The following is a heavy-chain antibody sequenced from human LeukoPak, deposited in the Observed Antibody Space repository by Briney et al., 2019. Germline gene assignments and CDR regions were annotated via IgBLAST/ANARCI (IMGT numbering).Heavy chain of an antibody. CDR2: ISGSGGST. J-gene: IGHJ5*02. V-gene: IGHV3-23*01. D-gene: IGHD4-17*01. Sequence: GGSLRLSCAASGFTFSSYAVSWVRQAPGKGLEWVSAISGSGGSTYYADSVKGRFTISRDNSKNTLHLRMNSLRAEDTAVYYCAKVETVTTGNWFDPWGQGTLVTVSS. CDR3: AKVETVTTGNWFDP. CDR1: GFTFSSYA.